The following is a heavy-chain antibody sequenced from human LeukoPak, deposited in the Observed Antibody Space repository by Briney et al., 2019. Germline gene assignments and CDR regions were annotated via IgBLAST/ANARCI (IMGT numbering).Heavy chain of an antibody. J-gene: IGHJ4*02. CDR3: ILAADGFDY. D-gene: IGHD6-13*01. CDR1: GYNFANYW. Sequence: GESLKIICNGSGYNFANYWIGWVRQMPGKGLEWMGTIYPGNSDTRYSPSFQGQVTISADKSINTAHLQWSSLKASDTAMYYCILAADGFDYWGQGTLVTVSS. V-gene: IGHV5-51*01. CDR2: IYPGNSDT.